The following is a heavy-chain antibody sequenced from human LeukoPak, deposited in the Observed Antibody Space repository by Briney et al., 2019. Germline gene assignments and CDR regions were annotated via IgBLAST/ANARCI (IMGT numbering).Heavy chain of an antibody. Sequence: GGSLRLSCAASGFTFSNYSMNWVRQAPGKGLEWVSSISSSSSYIYYADSVKGRFTISRDNAKNSLYLQMNSLRAEDTAVYYCARDTFEDYYDSSGYFSNWGQGTLVTVSS. CDR2: ISSSSSYI. CDR1: GFTFSNYS. D-gene: IGHD3-22*01. J-gene: IGHJ4*02. CDR3: ARDTFEDYYDSSGYFSN. V-gene: IGHV3-21*01.